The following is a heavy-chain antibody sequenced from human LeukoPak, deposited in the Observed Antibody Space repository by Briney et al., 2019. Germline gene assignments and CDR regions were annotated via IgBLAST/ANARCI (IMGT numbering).Heavy chain of an antibody. J-gene: IGHJ3*02. D-gene: IGHD5-18*01. V-gene: IGHV3-21*01. CDR3: ARDHEYSYGYGAFDI. CDR2: IRGSSTYI. Sequence: ETLSLTCTVSGGSISSSSYYWGWIRQPPGKGLEWVSSIRGSSTYIFYADSVKGRFTISRDNAKNSLYLQMNSLRAEDTAVYYCARDHEYSYGYGAFDIWGQGTMVTVSS. CDR1: GGSISSSS.